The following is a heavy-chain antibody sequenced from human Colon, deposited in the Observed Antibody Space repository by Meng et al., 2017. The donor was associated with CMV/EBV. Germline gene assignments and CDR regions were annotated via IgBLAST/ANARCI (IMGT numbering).Heavy chain of an antibody. D-gene: IGHD1-1*01. CDR3: AKSLPGTKAVDY. CDR1: GFAFSSFA. Sequence: CAGSGFAFSSFALRWVRQAPEKGLEWVSTITTIDGTAYYADSVRGRFTVSRDNSKNTVYLQMNSLRVEDTAIYFCAKSLPGTKAVDYWGHGTLVTVSS. CDR2: ITTIDGTA. V-gene: IGHV3-23*01. J-gene: IGHJ4*01.